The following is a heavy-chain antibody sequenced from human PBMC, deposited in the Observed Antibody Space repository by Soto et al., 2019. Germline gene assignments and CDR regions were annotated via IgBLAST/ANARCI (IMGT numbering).Heavy chain of an antibody. V-gene: IGHV3-30-3*01. Sequence: QVQLVESGGGVVQSGRSLRLSCAASGFTFSSYAMHWVRQAPGKGLEWVAVISYDGSNKYYADSVKGRFTISRDNSKNTLYLQMNSLRLEDTAVYYCARPLWRDDYNWGYFDLWGRGTLVTVSS. CDR1: GFTFSSYA. CDR3: ARPLWRDDYNWGYFDL. CDR2: ISYDGSNK. J-gene: IGHJ2*01. D-gene: IGHD4-4*01.